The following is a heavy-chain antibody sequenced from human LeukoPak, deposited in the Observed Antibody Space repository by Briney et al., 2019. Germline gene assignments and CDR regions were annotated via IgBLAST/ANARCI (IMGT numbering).Heavy chain of an antibody. CDR1: GFTFSSYS. CDR2: ISSSSSYI. J-gene: IGHJ6*03. Sequence: GGSLRLSCAASGFTFSSYSMNWFRQAPGKGLEWVSSISSSSSYIYYADSVKGRFTISRDNAKNSLYLQMNSLRAEDTAVYYCARGWWELLPRSYYYYMDVWGKGTTVIVSS. D-gene: IGHD1-26*01. V-gene: IGHV3-21*01. CDR3: ARGWWELLPRSYYYYMDV.